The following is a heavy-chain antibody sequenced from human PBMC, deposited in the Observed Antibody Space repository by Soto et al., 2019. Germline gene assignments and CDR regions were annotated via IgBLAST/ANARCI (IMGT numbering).Heavy chain of an antibody. J-gene: IGHJ4*02. Sequence: EVQLLESGGGLVQPGGSLRLSCAASGFTFSSYAMSWVRQAPGKGLEWVSAISGSGGSTYYADSVKGRFTISRDNSKTRLYLQMNSLRAEDTAVYYFAKAGGDYVGEGPFDYWGQGTRGTVSA. CDR2: ISGSGGST. CDR1: GFTFSSYA. D-gene: IGHD4-17*01. CDR3: AKAGGDYVGEGPFDY. V-gene: IGHV3-23*01.